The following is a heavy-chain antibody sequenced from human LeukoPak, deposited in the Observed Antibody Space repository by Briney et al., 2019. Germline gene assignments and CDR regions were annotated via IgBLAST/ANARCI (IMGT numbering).Heavy chain of an antibody. CDR1: GFTFSNYN. Sequence: GGSLRLSCAASGFTFSNYNMNWVRQAPGKGLEWVANIKQDGSEKNYVDSVKGRFTISRDNAKNSLSLRMNSLSAEDTAVYYCATGYSSGWYFYFQHWGQGSLVSVSS. J-gene: IGHJ1*01. D-gene: IGHD6-19*01. CDR3: ATGYSSGWYFYFQH. CDR2: IKQDGSEK. V-gene: IGHV3-7*01.